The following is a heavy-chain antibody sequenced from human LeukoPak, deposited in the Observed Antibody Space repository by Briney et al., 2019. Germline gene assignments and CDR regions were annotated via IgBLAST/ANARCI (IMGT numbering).Heavy chain of an antibody. V-gene: IGHV4-59*12. J-gene: IGHJ5*02. CDR3: ARDRTSGYSYGRNWFDP. CDR1: GGSISSYY. D-gene: IGHD5-18*01. CDR2: IYYSGST. Sequence: SETLSLTCTVSGGSISSYYWSWIRQPPGKGLEWIGYIYYSGSTNYNPSLKSRVTISVDTSKNQFSLKLSSVTAADTAVYYCARDRTSGYSYGRNWFDPWGQGTLVTVSS.